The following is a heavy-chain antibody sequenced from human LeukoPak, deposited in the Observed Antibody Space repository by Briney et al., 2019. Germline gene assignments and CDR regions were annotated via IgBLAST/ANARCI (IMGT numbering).Heavy chain of an antibody. CDR1: GYTFTGYY. D-gene: IGHD4-23*01. CDR3: ARDLRWSTKGEWVY. V-gene: IGHV1-2*02. J-gene: IGHJ4*02. Sequence: ASVKVSCKASGYTFTGYYMHWVRQAPGQGLEWMGWINPNSGGTNYAQKFQGRVTMTRDTSISTAYMELSRLRSDDTAVYHCARDLRWSTKGEWVYWGQGTLVTVSS. CDR2: INPNSGGT.